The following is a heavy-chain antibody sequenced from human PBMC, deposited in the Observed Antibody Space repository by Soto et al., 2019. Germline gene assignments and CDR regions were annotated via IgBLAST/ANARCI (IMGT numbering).Heavy chain of an antibody. J-gene: IGHJ1*01. CDR3: ARDLDGLHDDTSGPFPRPG. D-gene: IGHD3-22*01. CDR1: GGSISRDDYY. CDR2: IHSSGSI. V-gene: IGHV4-30-4*01. Sequence: SETLSLTCTVSGGSISRDDYYWSWIRQAPGRGLEWIGYIHSSGSIYYNPSLKSRATMSIDTAGNQFSLKVSSVTVADTAVYYCARDLDGLHDDTSGPFPRPGWGQGTLVTVSS.